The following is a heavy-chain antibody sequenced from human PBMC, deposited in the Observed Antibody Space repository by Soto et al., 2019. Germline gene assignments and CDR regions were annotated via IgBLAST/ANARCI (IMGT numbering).Heavy chain of an antibody. V-gene: IGHV2-5*02. CDR1: GFSLTTXXXX. CDR2: IFWDDDK. J-gene: IGHJ4*02. CDR3: XSSTAYRIFDC. Sequence: QITLKESGPTLVKPTQTLTLTCTFSGFSLTTXXXXXXXARQPPGKALEWLALIFWDDDKRYSPSLKSRLTXXXXXXXXXXXXXXXXXXXXXXXXXXXXSSTAYRIFDCWGQGTLVAVSS. D-gene: IGHD3-16*01.